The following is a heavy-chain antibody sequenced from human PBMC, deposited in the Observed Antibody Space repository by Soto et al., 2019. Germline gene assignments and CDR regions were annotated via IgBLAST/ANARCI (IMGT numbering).Heavy chain of an antibody. J-gene: IGHJ5*02. CDR2: INPAGTIT. V-gene: IGHV3-74*01. CDR3: TSDTFRRRGT. CDR1: GFPFSHYW. Sequence: GGSLRLSCAASGFPFSHYWMHWVRQTPGKGLVWVSRINPAGTITNYADSVEGRFTISRDNADSALFLQMNSPSAEDTAIYYCTSDTFRRRGTWGQGPLGTV. D-gene: IGHD3-3*02.